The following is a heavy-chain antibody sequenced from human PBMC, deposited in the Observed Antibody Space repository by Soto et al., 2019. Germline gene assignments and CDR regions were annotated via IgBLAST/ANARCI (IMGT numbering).Heavy chain of an antibody. V-gene: IGHV3-30-3*01. CDR3: ARERYNTWPFDY. CDR2: ISYDGSNK. D-gene: IGHD1-20*01. Sequence: GGSLRLSCAASGFTFSSYAMHWVRQAPGKGLEWVALISYDGSNKYYADSVKGRFTISRDNSKNTLYLQMDSLRVEDTAVYYCARERYNTWPFDYWGQGTLVTVSS. CDR1: GFTFSSYA. J-gene: IGHJ4*02.